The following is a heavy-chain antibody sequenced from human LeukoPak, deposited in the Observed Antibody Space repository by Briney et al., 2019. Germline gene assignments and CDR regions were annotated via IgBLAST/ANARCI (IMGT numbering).Heavy chain of an antibody. J-gene: IGHJ6*03. D-gene: IGHD3-3*01. CDR3: ARVEYDFWSGYASYYCCYMDV. CDR1: GYTFTGYY. V-gene: IGHV1-2*02. Sequence: ASVKVSCKASGYTFTGYYMHWVRQDPGQGLEWMGWINPNSGGTNYAQKFQGRVTMTRDTSISTAYMELSRLRSDDTAVYYCARVEYDFWSGYASYYCCYMDVWGKGTTVPVSS. CDR2: INPNSGGT.